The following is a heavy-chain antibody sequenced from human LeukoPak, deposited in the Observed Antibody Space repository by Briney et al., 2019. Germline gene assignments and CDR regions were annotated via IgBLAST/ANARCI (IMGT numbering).Heavy chain of an antibody. J-gene: IGHJ4*02. Sequence: SGGSLRLSCAASGFTFSSHWMHWVRQAPGKGLVWVSRSSRDGSTTTYADSVRGRFTISRDNAKNILYLQMNSLRAEDTAVYYCVRDRVGPDYWGQGTLVTVSS. CDR1: GFTFSSHW. D-gene: IGHD1-26*01. CDR2: SSRDGSTT. V-gene: IGHV3-74*03. CDR3: VRDRVGPDY.